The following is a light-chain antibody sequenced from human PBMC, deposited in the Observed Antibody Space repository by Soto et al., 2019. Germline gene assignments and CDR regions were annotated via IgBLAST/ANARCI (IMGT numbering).Light chain of an antibody. V-gene: IGKV3-20*01. CDR3: QQYNRSPQFT. CDR1: QSVRNNY. Sequence: EIVLTQSPGTLSLSPGERATLSYRASQSVRNNYLAWYQQKPGQAPRLLIYGASRRATGIPDRFSGSGSGTVFSLTISRLEPEDFAVYYCQQYNRSPQFTFGPGTKVDIK. J-gene: IGKJ3*01. CDR2: GAS.